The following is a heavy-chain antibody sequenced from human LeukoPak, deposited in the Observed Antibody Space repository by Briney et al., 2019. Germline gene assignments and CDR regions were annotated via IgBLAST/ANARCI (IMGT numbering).Heavy chain of an antibody. CDR3: ARDNSYVGDGYNYAFDI. CDR2: ISAYNGNT. D-gene: IGHD5-24*01. J-gene: IGHJ3*02. V-gene: IGHV1-18*01. CDR1: GYTFTSYG. Sequence: GASVKVSCKASGYTFTSYGISWVRQAPGQGLEWMGWISAYNGNTNYAQKLQGRVTMTTDTSTSTAYVELRSLRSDDTAVYYCARDNSYVGDGYNYAFDIWGQGTMVTVSS.